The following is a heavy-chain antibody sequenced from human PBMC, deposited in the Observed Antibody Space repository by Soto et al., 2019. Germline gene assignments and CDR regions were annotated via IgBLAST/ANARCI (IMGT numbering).Heavy chain of an antibody. D-gene: IGHD3-22*01. Sequence: GESMKISCKGSGYSFAGYWITWVRQKPGKGLEWMGRIDPSDSQTYYSPSFRGHVTISATKSITTVFLQWSSLRASDTAMYYCARQIYDSDTGPNFQYYFDSWGQGTPVTVSS. V-gene: IGHV5-10-1*01. CDR1: GYSFAGYW. J-gene: IGHJ4*02. CDR3: ARQIYDSDTGPNFQYYFDS. CDR2: IDPSDSQT.